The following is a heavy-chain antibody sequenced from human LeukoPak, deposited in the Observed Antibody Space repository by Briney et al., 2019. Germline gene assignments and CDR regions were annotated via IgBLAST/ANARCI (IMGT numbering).Heavy chain of an antibody. CDR3: ASYYGSGSYYRGGGLSMDV. Sequence: ASVKVSCKASGYTFTGYYMHWVRQAPGQGLEWMGIINPSGGSTSYAQKFQGRVTMTRDTSTSTVYMELSSLRSEDTAVYYCASYYGSGSYYRGGGLSMDVWGKGATVTISS. D-gene: IGHD3-10*01. CDR2: INPSGGST. J-gene: IGHJ6*04. CDR1: GYTFTGYY. V-gene: IGHV1-46*01.